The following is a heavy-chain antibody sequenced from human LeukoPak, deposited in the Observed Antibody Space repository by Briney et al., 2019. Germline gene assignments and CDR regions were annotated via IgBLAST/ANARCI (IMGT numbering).Heavy chain of an antibody. CDR1: GATISDYY. CDR2: VHYSGIT. CDR3: ATGGDSSKWFGR. Sequence: SETLSLTCTVSGATISDYYWSWIRQPPGKGLEWIAFVHYSGITSYNPSLESRVTISLDTSTSQFSLKLSSVTTADTAVYYCATGGDSSKWFGRWGQGSLVTVSS. D-gene: IGHD6-13*01. V-gene: IGHV4-59*01. J-gene: IGHJ5*02.